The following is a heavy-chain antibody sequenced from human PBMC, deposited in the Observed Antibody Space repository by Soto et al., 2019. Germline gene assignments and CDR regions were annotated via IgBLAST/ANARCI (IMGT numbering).Heavy chain of an antibody. CDR3: ARDDHIVVVPTSLGAMDV. D-gene: IGHD2-2*01. Sequence: SETLSLTFAVYGDPISSTKRWSWVRHPPEKWLEWIGEIYHSGSNNYHPALKSRVTISLDRSKNQFSLKLTSVTAADSAVYYCARDDHIVVVPTSLGAMDVWGQGTTVTVSS. V-gene: IGHV4-4*02. CDR2: IYHSGSN. CDR1: GDPISSTKR. J-gene: IGHJ6*02.